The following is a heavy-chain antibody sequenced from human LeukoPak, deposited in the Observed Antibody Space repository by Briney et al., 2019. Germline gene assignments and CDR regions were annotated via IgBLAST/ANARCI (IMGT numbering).Heavy chain of an antibody. CDR1: GFTFSTSA. CDR2: INNVRSHI. Sequence: PGGYLRLSCAASGFTFSTSAMNWVRQAPGKGLEWVSSINNVRSHIYYADSVRGRFTISRDNANNVLYLQMNSLRAEDTAVYYCARDPTYYLRYGYFDSWGQGTLVTVSS. J-gene: IGHJ4*02. V-gene: IGHV3-21*06. CDR3: ARDPTYYLRYGYFDS. D-gene: IGHD1-26*01.